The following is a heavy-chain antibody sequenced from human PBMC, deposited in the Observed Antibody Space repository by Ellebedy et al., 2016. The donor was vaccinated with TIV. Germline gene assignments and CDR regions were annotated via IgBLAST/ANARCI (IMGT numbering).Heavy chain of an antibody. CDR1: GGSISSYY. CDR3: ATGTGDLDY. D-gene: IGHD3-10*01. V-gene: IGHV4-59*01. J-gene: IGHJ4*02. CDR2: IYYSGRT. Sequence: MPSETLSLTCTVSGGSISSYYWSWIRQPPGKGLEWIGYIYYSGRTNYHPSLKSRVTISIDTSKKHFSLKLSSVTAADTAVYYCATGTGDLDYWGQGTLVTVSS.